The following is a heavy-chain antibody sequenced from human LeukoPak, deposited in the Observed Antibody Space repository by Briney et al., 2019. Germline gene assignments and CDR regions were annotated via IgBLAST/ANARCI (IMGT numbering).Heavy chain of an antibody. CDR3: ARDGIAAPN. CDR1: GGSISSSTSGWGWY. CDR2: IYYSGST. V-gene: IGHV4-39*07. J-gene: IGHJ4*02. Sequence: SETLSLTCTVSGGSISSSTSGWGWYWGWVRQPPGKGLEWIGSIYYSGSTYYNPSLKGRVTISVDTSKNQFSMNLNSVTAADTAVYYCARDGIAAPNWGQGTLVTVSS. D-gene: IGHD6-13*01.